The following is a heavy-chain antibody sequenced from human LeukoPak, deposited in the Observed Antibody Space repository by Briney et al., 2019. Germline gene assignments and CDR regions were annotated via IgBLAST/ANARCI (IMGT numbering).Heavy chain of an antibody. V-gene: IGHV3-30*18. J-gene: IGHJ4*02. D-gene: IGHD3-16*01. Sequence: GGSLRLSCAASGFTFSSYGMHWVRQAPGKGLEWVAVISYDGSNKYYADSVEGRFTISRDNSKNTLYLQMNSLRAEDTAVYYCAKATWGEIDYWGQGTLVTVSS. CDR2: ISYDGSNK. CDR3: AKATWGEIDY. CDR1: GFTFSSYG.